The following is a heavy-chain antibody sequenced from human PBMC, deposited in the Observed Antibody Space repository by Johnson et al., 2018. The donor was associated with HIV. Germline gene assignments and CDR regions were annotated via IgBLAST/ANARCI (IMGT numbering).Heavy chain of an antibody. J-gene: IGHJ3*02. CDR1: GFTFSSYW. D-gene: IGHD3-9*01. CDR2: IKQDGSEK. V-gene: IGHV3-7*01. Sequence: VQLVESGGGLVQPGGSQRLSCAASGFTFSSYWMSWVRQAPGKGLEWVVNIKQDGSEKYYVDSVKGRFTISRDNAKNSLYLQMNSLRAEDTAVYYCVREEGNDMLTRGDAFDIWGQGTMVTVSS. CDR3: VREEGNDMLTRGDAFDI.